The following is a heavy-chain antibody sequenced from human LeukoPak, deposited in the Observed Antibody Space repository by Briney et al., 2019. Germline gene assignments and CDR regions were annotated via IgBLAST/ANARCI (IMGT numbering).Heavy chain of an antibody. CDR1: SGSISSYY. V-gene: IGHV4-59*01. Sequence: NPSETLSLTCIVSSGSISSYYWSWIRQPPGKGLEWIGYIYYTGSTNYNPSLKSRVTISVDTSKNQFSLKLSSVTAADTAVYYCARDRLAAAGRLFDYWGQGTLVTVSS. D-gene: IGHD6-13*01. CDR2: IYYTGST. CDR3: ARDRLAAAGRLFDY. J-gene: IGHJ4*02.